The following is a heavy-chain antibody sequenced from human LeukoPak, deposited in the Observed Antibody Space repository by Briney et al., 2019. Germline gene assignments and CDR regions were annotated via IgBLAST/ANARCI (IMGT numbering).Heavy chain of an antibody. Sequence: SETLSLTCTVSNGSMRSYYWTWIRQPAGKGLEWVGRLFDARKVNYNPSLGGRVTMSMDTSKNQFSLKLTSVTAADTAIYYCARSRVYIGNPFDYWGQGTLVAVSA. CDR1: NGSMRSYY. D-gene: IGHD4-23*01. V-gene: IGHV4-4*07. CDR3: ARSRVYIGNPFDY. J-gene: IGHJ4*02. CDR2: LFDARKV.